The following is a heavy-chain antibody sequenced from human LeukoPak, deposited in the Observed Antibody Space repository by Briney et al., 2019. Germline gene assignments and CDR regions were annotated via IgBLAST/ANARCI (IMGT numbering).Heavy chain of an antibody. CDR2: IWYDGSNK. CDR3: ARGRSISAHCDY. Sequence: GRSLRLSCAASGFLFSTFGMHWFRQASGKGLEWVALIWYDGSNKYYADSVKGRFTISRDTSNNTLYLQMNSLRAEDTAVYYCARGRSISAHCDYWGQGTLVTVSS. CDR1: GFLFSTFG. V-gene: IGHV3-33*01. J-gene: IGHJ4*02. D-gene: IGHD3-3*02.